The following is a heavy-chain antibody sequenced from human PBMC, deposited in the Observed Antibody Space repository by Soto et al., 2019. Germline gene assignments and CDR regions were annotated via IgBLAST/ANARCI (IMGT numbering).Heavy chain of an antibody. V-gene: IGHV4-4*02. J-gene: IGHJ6*02. CDR3: ARVSGSYYYGMDV. D-gene: IGHD1-26*01. Sequence: QVQLQESGPGLVKPSGTLSLTCAVSGGSISSSNWWSWVRQPPGKGLEWIGEIYHSGSTNYNPSLMSRVTISVNRSNTQFSLKLSSVTAADTAVYYCARVSGSYYYGMDVWGQGTTVTCSS. CDR2: IYHSGST. CDR1: GGSISSSNW.